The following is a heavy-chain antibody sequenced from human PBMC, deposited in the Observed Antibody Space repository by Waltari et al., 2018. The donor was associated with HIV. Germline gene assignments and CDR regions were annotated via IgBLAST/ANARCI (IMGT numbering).Heavy chain of an antibody. CDR3: AREAGGKPFQY. CDR1: GYTFTRYF. Sequence: VQLLQSGAEVRKPGASVKVSCKASGYTFTRYFMHWVRQAPGQGPEWMGRINPGFEYDTKDAQKFHGRVTMTTDTSTSTAYLELRSLTSDDTAVYYCAREAGGKPFQYWGQGSLVVISS. CDR2: INPGFEYDT. V-gene: IGHV1-46*01. J-gene: IGHJ1*01.